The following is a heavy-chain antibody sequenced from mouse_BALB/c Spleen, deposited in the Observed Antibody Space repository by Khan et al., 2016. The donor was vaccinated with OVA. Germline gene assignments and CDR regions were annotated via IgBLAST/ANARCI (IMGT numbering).Heavy chain of an antibody. J-gene: IGHJ4*01. CDR2: ISHGGSRI. CDR3: VRPSTTKYDYGMDY. CDR1: GFAFSNYT. D-gene: IGHD1-1*01. Sequence: EVELVESGGGLVQPGGSLKLSCVASGFAFSNYTMSWIRQTPEKRLEWVAFISHGGSRIYYPDTLKGRFTSSRDNAKNTLYLQMSSLKSEDTAMYYCVRPSTTKYDYGMDYWGQGTSVTVSS. V-gene: IGHV5-12-2*01.